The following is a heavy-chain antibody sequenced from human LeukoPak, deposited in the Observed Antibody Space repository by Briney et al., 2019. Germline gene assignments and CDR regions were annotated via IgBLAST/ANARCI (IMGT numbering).Heavy chain of an antibody. CDR3: ARGFGSGTYRPFDY. D-gene: IGHD3-10*01. Sequence: GGSLRLSCATSGFTFSRYSMIWVRQTPRKGLEWASSISPSGTSKFYADSLKGRFTVSRDNAKNSVSLQINSLRAEDTAVYYCARGFGSGTYRPFDYWGQGILVTVSS. J-gene: IGHJ4*02. CDR1: GFTFSRYS. CDR2: ISPSGTSK. V-gene: IGHV3-21*01.